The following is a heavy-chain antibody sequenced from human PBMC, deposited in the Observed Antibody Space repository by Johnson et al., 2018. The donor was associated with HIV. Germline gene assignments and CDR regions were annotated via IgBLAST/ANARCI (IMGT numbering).Heavy chain of an antibody. CDR3: ARLAFDI. Sequence: VQVVESGGGVVQPGRSLRLSCAASGFTFSSYAMHWVRQAPGKGLEWVAVISYDGSDKYYADSVKGRFTISSDNSKNTLYLQMNSLRTEDTAVYYCARLAFDIWGQGTMVTVSS. CDR2: ISYDGSDK. V-gene: IGHV3-30*04. J-gene: IGHJ3*02. CDR1: GFTFSSYA.